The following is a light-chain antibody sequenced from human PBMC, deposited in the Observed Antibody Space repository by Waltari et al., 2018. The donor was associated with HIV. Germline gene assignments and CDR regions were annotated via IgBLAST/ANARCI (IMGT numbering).Light chain of an antibody. V-gene: IGKV1-39*01. CDR3: QQSYSTLWT. CDR2: NGN. CDR1: QSISTY. Sequence: DIQMTQSPSSLSESVGDRVPISCRASQSISTYLNWYQQKPGRAPKLLIYNGNILQGGVPSRFSGSGSGTDFTLSISSLQPEDFGTYYCQQSYSTLWTFGPGTKV. J-gene: IGKJ1*01.